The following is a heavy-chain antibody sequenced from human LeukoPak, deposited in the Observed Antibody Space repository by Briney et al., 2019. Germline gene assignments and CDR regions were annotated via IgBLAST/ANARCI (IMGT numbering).Heavy chain of an antibody. J-gene: IGHJ4*02. CDR2: IFGGDETT. CDR1: GFTFSSYA. Sequence: GGSLRLSCAASGFTFSSYALSWVRQAPGKGLEWVSVIFGGDETTYYADSVKGRFTISRDNSKNTLYLQMHSLRADDTAVYYCAKDRATVVTPNFDSWGQGTLVTVSS. D-gene: IGHD4-23*01. V-gene: IGHV3-23*01. CDR3: AKDRATVVTPNFDS.